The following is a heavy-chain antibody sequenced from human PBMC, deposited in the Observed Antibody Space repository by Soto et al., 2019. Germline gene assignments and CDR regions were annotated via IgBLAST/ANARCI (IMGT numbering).Heavy chain of an antibody. CDR1: GFTLRNNS. CDR2: ITSDGTKT. J-gene: IGHJ4*02. Sequence: GGSLTLSCVASGFTLRNNSLKWVRQAPGKGLEWISDITSDGTKTHYADSVKGRFTISTDTVEHTPLSQLNNVRGDDTAVYFCAKGPLYYCLGGSCHMDHWGQGVLVTVSS. CDR3: AKGPLYYCLGGSCHMDH. V-gene: IGHV3-23*01. D-gene: IGHD2-15*01.